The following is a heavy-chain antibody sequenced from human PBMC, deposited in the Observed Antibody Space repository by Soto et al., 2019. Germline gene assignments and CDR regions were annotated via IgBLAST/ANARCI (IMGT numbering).Heavy chain of an antibody. CDR2: ISGSGGTT. J-gene: IGHJ5*02. D-gene: IGHD2-2*01. V-gene: IGHV3-23*01. CDR1: GLTFSNSA. CDR3: AKWRGGDLVFIPAATGFDP. Sequence: EVQLLESGGGLVQPGGSLRLSCAASGLTFSNSAMNWVRQAPGKGLHWVSSISGSGGTTYYADSVKGRFTISRDNSKNTLYLQMNSLSAEDTAVYYCAKWRGGDLVFIPAATGFDPWGQGTLVTVSS.